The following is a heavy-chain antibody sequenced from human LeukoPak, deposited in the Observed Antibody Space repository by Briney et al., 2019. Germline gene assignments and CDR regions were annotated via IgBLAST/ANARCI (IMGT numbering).Heavy chain of an antibody. V-gene: IGHV4-38-2*02. Sequence: ASETLSLTCTVSGYSISSGYYWGWIRQPPGKGLEWIGNIYHSGNTYYNPSLTSRVTISVDASKNQFSLKLNSVAAADTAVYYCARGTYYYYDSSGYLFWFDPWGQGTLVTVSS. CDR3: ARGTYYYYDSSGYLFWFDP. D-gene: IGHD3-22*01. J-gene: IGHJ5*02. CDR2: IYHSGNT. CDR1: GYSISSGYY.